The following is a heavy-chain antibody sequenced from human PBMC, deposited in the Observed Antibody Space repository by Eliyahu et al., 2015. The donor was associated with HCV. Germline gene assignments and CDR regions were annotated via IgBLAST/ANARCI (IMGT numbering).Heavy chain of an antibody. Sequence: QVTLRESGPALVKPTETLTLTCTFSGFSLSTSGMCVNWIRQPPGKALEWLARIDWDDDKYYSTSLKTRLTISKDTSKNQVVLTMTNMDPVDTATYYCARIPGYCTGDDCYATAGFDSWGQGTLVTVSS. V-gene: IGHV2-70*15. J-gene: IGHJ4*02. CDR1: GFSLSTSGMC. CDR3: ARIPGYCTGDDCYATAGFDS. CDR2: IDWDDDK. D-gene: IGHD2-8*02.